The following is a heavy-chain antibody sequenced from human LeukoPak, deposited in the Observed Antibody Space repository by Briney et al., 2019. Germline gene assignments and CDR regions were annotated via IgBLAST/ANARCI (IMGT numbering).Heavy chain of an antibody. Sequence: GGSLRLSCAASGFTFSTYNMNWVRQAPGKGLEWVSSISSSSSYISYADSVKGRFTISRDNAKNSLDLQMNSLRAEDTAVYYCAIDRYSSGWYTFDYWGQGTLVTVSS. CDR1: GFTFSTYN. CDR2: ISSSSSYI. J-gene: IGHJ4*02. V-gene: IGHV3-21*01. CDR3: AIDRYSSGWYTFDY. D-gene: IGHD6-19*01.